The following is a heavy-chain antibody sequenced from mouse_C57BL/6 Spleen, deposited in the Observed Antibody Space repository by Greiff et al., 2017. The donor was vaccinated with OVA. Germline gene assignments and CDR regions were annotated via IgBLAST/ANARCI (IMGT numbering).Heavy chain of an antibody. CDR2: INPSSGYT. J-gene: IGHJ1*03. Sequence: QVQLQQSGAELAKPGASVKLSCKASGYTFTSSWMHWVKQRPGQGLEWIGYINPSSGYTKYNQKFKDKATLTADKSSSTAYMQLSSLTYEDSAVYYCARRYGSSLWYFDVWGTGTTVTVSS. CDR1: GYTFTSSW. V-gene: IGHV1-7*01. D-gene: IGHD1-1*01. CDR3: ARRYGSSLWYFDV.